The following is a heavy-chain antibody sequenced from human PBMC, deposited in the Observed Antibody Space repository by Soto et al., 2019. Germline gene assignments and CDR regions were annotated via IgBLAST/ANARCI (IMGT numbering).Heavy chain of an antibody. Sequence: ASVKVSCKASGYTFTSYGISWVRQAPGQGLEWMGWISAYNGNTNYAQKLQGRVTMTTDTSTSTAYMELRSLRSDDTAVYYCARDRDTYYYDSSGYYPHYFDYWGQGTLVTVSS. J-gene: IGHJ4*02. CDR3: ARDRDTYYYDSSGYYPHYFDY. CDR2: ISAYNGNT. V-gene: IGHV1-18*01. CDR1: GYTFTSYG. D-gene: IGHD3-22*01.